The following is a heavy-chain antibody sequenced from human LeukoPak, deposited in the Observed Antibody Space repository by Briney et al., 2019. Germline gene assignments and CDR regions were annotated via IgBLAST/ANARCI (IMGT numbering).Heavy chain of an antibody. V-gene: IGHV3-53*01. CDR1: GFTFSNYW. CDR2: IYSGGST. J-gene: IGHJ6*02. CDR3: ARDQGTYYYYYVMDV. Sequence: PGGSLRLSCVASGFTFSNYWMHWVRQPPGKGLVWVSVIYSGGSTYYADSVKGRFTISRDNSKNTLYLQMNSLRAEDTAVYYCARDQGTYYYYYVMDVWGQGTTVTVSS. D-gene: IGHD2-21*01.